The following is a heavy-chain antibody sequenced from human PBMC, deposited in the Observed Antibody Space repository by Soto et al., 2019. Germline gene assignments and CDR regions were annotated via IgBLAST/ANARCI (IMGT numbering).Heavy chain of an antibody. J-gene: IGHJ5*02. V-gene: IGHV4-31*03. D-gene: IGHD3-10*01. Sequence: LSLTCTVSGDSISSGDYYWSWIRQHPGKGLEWIGCIYYRGYTSYNPSLKSRLTISIDTSENQFSLRLSSVTAADTAVYYCARDGPYGSGSYYSTAWFDPWGQGTLVTVSS. CDR2: IYYRGYT. CDR3: ARDGPYGSGSYYSTAWFDP. CDR1: GDSISSGDYY.